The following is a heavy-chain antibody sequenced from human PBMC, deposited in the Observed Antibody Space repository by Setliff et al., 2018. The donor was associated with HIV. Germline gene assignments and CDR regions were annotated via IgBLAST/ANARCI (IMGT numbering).Heavy chain of an antibody. J-gene: IGHJ4*02. V-gene: IGHV3-7*03. CDR1: GFTFSDYY. Sequence: GGSLRLSCAASGFTFSDYYMSWIRQAPGKGLEWVANINQDGSEKYYVDSVKGRFTISRDNAKKSLYVQMNSLRAEDTAVYYCARDPLASLDPYYFDYWGRGTLVTVSS. CDR2: INQDGSEK. CDR3: ARDPLASLDPYYFDY. D-gene: IGHD1-26*01.